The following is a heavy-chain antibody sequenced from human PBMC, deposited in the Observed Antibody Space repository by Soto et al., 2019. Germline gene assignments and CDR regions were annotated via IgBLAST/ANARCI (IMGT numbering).Heavy chain of an antibody. CDR2: ISYDGSNT. D-gene: IGHD1-26*01. CDR1: GFTFSSYG. CDR3: AKEGGLSGSYYISSSYYFDY. Sequence: QVQLVESGGGVVQPGRSLRLSCAASGFTFSSYGMHWVRQAPGKGLEGVAIISYDGSNTYYADSVKCRFTISRDNSKNTLYLQMNSLRAEDTSVYYCAKEGGLSGSYYISSSYYFDYWGQGTLVTVSS. V-gene: IGHV3-30*18. J-gene: IGHJ4*02.